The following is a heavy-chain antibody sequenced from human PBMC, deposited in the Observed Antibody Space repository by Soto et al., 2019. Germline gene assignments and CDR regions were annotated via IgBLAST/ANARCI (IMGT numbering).Heavy chain of an antibody. Sequence: QVQLQQWGAGLLKPSETLSLTCAVYGGSFSGYYWSWIRQSPGKGLEWIGEINHSAGTNYNPSLTSRVTISLDTSKNQFSLKVTSVTAADTAVYFCARGIASMGPFPSVAYWGQGTLVTVSS. CDR2: INHSAGT. CDR1: GGSFSGYY. V-gene: IGHV4-34*01. J-gene: IGHJ4*02. D-gene: IGHD2-21*01. CDR3: ARGIASMGPFPSVAY.